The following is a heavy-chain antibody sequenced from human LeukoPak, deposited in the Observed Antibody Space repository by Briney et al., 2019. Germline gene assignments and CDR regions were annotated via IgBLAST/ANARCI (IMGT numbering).Heavy chain of an antibody. D-gene: IGHD2-2*01. J-gene: IGHJ4*02. CDR3: ASSDPRYCSSTSCSRGGGVDY. CDR1: VGSFRGYY. V-gene: IGHV4-34*01. CDR2: INQSGST. Sequence: PSETLSLTCAVYVGSFRGYYWSWIRHPPGKGLEGIGEINQSGSTNYNTSLKSRVTISVDTSKNQFSLKLSSVTAADTAVYYCASSDPRYCSSTSCSRGGGVDYWGQGTLVTVSS.